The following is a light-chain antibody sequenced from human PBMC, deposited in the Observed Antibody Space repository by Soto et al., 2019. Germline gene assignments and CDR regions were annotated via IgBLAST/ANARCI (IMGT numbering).Light chain of an antibody. Sequence: DIQMTQSPSSVSASVGDRDTITCRASQGISNWLAWYQQKPGKAPSLLIHAASSLQSGVPSRFSGSGYGTDFTLTISSLQPEDFATYFCQQANSLPVTFGPGTKVDIK. CDR2: AAS. CDR3: QQANSLPVT. CDR1: QGISNW. J-gene: IGKJ3*01. V-gene: IGKV1-12*01.